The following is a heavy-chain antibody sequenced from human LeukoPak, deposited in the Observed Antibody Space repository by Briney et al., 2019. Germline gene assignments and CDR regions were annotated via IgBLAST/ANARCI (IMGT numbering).Heavy chain of an antibody. Sequence: GGSLRLSCAATGFTFKDYGMHWVRQPPGKGLEWVSSINWNGGGTDYADSVKGRFTTSRDNAKNSLYLQLSSLRPEDTALYYCAKHMRATNTYSFFGLDVWGQGTTVTVSS. CDR2: INWNGGGT. V-gene: IGHV3-9*01. CDR3: AKHMRATNTYSFFGLDV. J-gene: IGHJ6*02. CDR1: GFTFKDYG. D-gene: IGHD1-26*01.